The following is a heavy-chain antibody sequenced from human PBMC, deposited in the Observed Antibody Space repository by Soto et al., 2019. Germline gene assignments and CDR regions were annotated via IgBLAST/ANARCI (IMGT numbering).Heavy chain of an antibody. J-gene: IGHJ6*03. D-gene: IGHD3-3*01. CDR3: ARVGDFWSGYYTSYYYYYYMDV. V-gene: IGHV4-61*01. CDR1: GGSVSSGSYY. Sequence: SETLSLTCTVSGGSVSSGSYYWSWIRQPPGKGLEWIGYIYYSGSTNYNPSLKSRVTISVDTSKNQFSLKLSSVTAADTAVYYCARVGDFWSGYYTSYYYYYYMDVWGKGTTVTVSS. CDR2: IYYSGST.